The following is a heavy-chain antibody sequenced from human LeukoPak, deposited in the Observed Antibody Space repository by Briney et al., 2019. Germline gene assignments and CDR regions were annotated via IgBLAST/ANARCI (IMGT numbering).Heavy chain of an antibody. D-gene: IGHD5-12*01. CDR1: GFTFSSYA. J-gene: IGHJ4*02. CDR3: AKDQEVDIVATRFDY. CDR2: ISGSGDST. V-gene: IGHV3-23*01. Sequence: PGGSLRLSCAASGFTFSSYAMSWVRQAPGKGLEWVSAISGSGDSTFYADSVKGRFTISRDNSKNTLYLQMNSLRAEDTAVYYCAKDQEVDIVATRFDYWGQGTLVTVSS.